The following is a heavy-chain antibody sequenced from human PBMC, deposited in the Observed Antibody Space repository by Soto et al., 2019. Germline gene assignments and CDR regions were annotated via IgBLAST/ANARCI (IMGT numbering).Heavy chain of an antibody. CDR1: GGSISSSSYY. V-gene: IGHV4-39*01. D-gene: IGHD3-9*01. CDR2: IYYSGST. J-gene: IGHJ6*03. Sequence: SETLSLTCTVSGGSISSSSYYWGWIRQPPGKGLEWIGSIYYSGSTYYNPSLKSRVTISVDTSKNQFSLKLSSVTAADTAVYYCASFPGYYDILFSTSYYYYMDVWGKGTTVTVSS. CDR3: ASFPGYYDILFSTSYYYYMDV.